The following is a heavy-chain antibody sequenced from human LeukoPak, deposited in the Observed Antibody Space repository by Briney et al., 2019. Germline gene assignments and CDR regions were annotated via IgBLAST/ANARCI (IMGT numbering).Heavy chain of an antibody. V-gene: IGHV4-59*08. CDR2: IYNSEST. J-gene: IGHJ4*02. D-gene: IGHD3-10*01. CDR3: ARVSLVRGAPDYYFDY. CDR1: GVSVSIYY. Sequence: SETLSLTCSVSGVSVSIYYWSWVRQPPGKGPEWIGYIYNSESTDYNPSLKRRVTLSVDTSKNQFSLKLSSVAAADTAVYYCARVSLVRGAPDYYFDYWGQGTLVTVSS.